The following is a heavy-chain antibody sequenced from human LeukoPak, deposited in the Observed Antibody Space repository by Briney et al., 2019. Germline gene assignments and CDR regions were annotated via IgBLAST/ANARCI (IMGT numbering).Heavy chain of an antibody. CDR3: ARAAVYSSPFDY. J-gene: IGHJ4*02. CDR2: IYDYGTT. V-gene: IGHV4-59*08. CDR1: GGSIINYY. D-gene: IGHD6-19*01. Sequence: SETLSLTCNVSGGSIINYYWTWVRQPPGKGLEWIGYIYDYGTTNYNPSLKSRVTISVDTSKNQFSLKLSSVTAADTAVYYCARAAVYSSPFDYWGQGTLVTVSS.